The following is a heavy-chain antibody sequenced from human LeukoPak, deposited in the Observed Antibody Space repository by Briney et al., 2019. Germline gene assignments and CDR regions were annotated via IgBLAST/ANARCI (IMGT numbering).Heavy chain of an antibody. D-gene: IGHD6-25*01. V-gene: IGHV3-7*01. CDR3: AKELFPAAAISPFDY. CDR2: IKQDGGEK. J-gene: IGHJ4*02. CDR1: GFTFSSYW. Sequence: GGSLRLSCAASGFTFSSYWMSWVRQAPGKGLEWVANIKQDGGEKYYADSVKGRFTISKDNSKNTLYLQMNSLRAEDTAVYYCAKELFPAAAISPFDYWGQGTLVTVSS.